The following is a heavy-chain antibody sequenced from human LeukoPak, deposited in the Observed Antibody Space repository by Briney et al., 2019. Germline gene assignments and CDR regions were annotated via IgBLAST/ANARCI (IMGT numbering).Heavy chain of an antibody. V-gene: IGHV3-7*01. D-gene: IGHD3-10*01. CDR2: INHNGNVN. J-gene: IGHJ4*02. CDR1: GFTFSSYW. CDR3: ARDYYGSGSYFSDC. Sequence: GGSLRLSCAASGFTFSSYWMNWARQAPGKGLEWVASINHNGNVNYYVDSVKGRFTISRDNAKNSLYLQMSNLRAEDTAVYYCARDYYGSGSYFSDCWGQGTLVTVSS.